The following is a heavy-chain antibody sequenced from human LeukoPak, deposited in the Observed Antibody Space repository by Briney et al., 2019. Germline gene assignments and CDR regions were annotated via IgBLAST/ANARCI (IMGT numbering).Heavy chain of an antibody. CDR3: AREGATTVTPSDAFDI. J-gene: IGHJ3*02. V-gene: IGHV3-53*01. Sequence: PGGSLRLSCAASGFTVSSNYMSWVRQAPAKGLEWVSVIYSGGSTYYADSVKGRFTISRDNSKNTLYLQMNSLRAEDTAVYYCAREGATTVTPSDAFDIWGQGTMVTVSS. D-gene: IGHD4-17*01. CDR1: GFTVSSNY. CDR2: IYSGGST.